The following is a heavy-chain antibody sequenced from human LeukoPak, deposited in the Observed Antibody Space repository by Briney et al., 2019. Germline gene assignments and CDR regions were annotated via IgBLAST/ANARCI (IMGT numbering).Heavy chain of an antibody. D-gene: IGHD1-20*01. CDR3: VSYNWNQPDY. V-gene: IGHV3-48*04. J-gene: IGHJ4*02. Sequence: PGGSLRLSCAASGFTFSTYSMNWVRQAPGKGLEWLSSISSSTSSSIIHYADSVKGRFTMSRDNAKNTLFLQMNSLRAEDTALYYCVSYNWNQPDYWGQGSLVTVSS. CDR1: GFTFSTYS. CDR2: ISSSTSSSII.